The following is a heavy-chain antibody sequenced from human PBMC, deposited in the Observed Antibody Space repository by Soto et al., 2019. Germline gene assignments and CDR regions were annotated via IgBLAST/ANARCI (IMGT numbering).Heavy chain of an antibody. CDR3: ARHGLGYCSGGSCYGQYYYFGIDV. V-gene: IGHV4-39*01. D-gene: IGHD2-15*01. CDR1: GGHITSSSFY. Sequence: SSETLSLTCSVSGGHITSSSFYWGWIRQPPGKAPEWIGSISYSGTTYCRPSLKSRLTMSVDTSKSLFSLNLTSVTAADTAVYYCARHGLGYCSGGSCYGQYYYFGIDVWGQGTTVTVSS. CDR2: ISYSGTT. J-gene: IGHJ6*02.